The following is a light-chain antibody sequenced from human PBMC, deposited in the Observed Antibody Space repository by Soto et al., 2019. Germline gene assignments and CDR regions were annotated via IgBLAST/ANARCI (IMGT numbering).Light chain of an antibody. CDR3: QQYGSSPPT. CDR1: QSVRSN. V-gene: IGKV3-20*01. CDR2: GAS. Sequence: EIVMTQSPATLSVSPGERATLSCRASQSVRSNLAWYQQKPGQAPRLLIYGASSRATGTPDRFSGSGSGTDFTLTINRLEPEDFALYYCQQYGSSPPTFGQGTKVDIK. J-gene: IGKJ1*01.